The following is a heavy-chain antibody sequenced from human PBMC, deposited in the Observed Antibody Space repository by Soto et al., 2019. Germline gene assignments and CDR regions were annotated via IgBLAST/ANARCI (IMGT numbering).Heavy chain of an antibody. J-gene: IGHJ6*02. D-gene: IGHD1-1*01. V-gene: IGHV1-69*12. CDR1: GGTFRTAA. CDR3: ARDKDRLQLGGNYYYIMDV. Sequence: QVQLVQSGAEVKKPGSSVKISCKASGGTFRTAAFSWVRQAPGQGLEWMGGIIPIFPTPDYAQKFRGRVTSTADESTTTTYMEMTSLRSEDTAIYYCARDKDRLQLGGNYYYIMDVWGQGTTVTVSS. CDR2: IIPIFPTP.